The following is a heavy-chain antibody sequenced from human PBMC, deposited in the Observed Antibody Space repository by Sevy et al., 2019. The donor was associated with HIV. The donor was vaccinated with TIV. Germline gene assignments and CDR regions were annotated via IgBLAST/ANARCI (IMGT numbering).Heavy chain of an antibody. CDR2: INPYNGNT. J-gene: IGHJ4*02. CDR1: GYTFTPYG. Sequence: ASVKVSCKASGYTFTPYGISWVRQAPGQGLEWMGWINPYNGNTNYVQKFQGRVTMTTDTSTSTAYMELWSLRSDDAAVAYWARNGGAAADTGDYFDYWGQGTLVTVSS. CDR3: ARNGGAAADTGDYFDY. V-gene: IGHV1-18*04. D-gene: IGHD6-13*01.